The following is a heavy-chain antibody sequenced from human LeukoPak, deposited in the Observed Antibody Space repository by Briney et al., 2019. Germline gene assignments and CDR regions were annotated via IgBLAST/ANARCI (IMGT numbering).Heavy chain of an antibody. D-gene: IGHD6-13*01. Sequence: GGSLRLSCAASGFTFSSNSMNWVRQAPGKGLEWVSYISSTGGTIYYADSVKGRFTISRDNAKNSLYLQMNSLRAEDTAVYYCASRKYSSSWYAREDWGQGTLVTVSS. CDR1: GFTFSSNS. V-gene: IGHV3-48*04. J-gene: IGHJ4*02. CDR3: ASRKYSSSWYARED. CDR2: ISSTGGTI.